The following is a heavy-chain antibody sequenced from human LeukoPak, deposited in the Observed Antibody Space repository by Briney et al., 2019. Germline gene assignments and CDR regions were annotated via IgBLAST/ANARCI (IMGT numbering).Heavy chain of an antibody. CDR3: AREPYTYGDYSFPDY. V-gene: IGHV3-21*01. D-gene: IGHD4-17*01. Sequence: PGGSLRLSCAASGFTFSSYSMNWVRQAPGKGLEWVSSISSSSSSYIYYADSVKGRFTISRDNAKNSLYLQMNSLRAEDTAVYYCAREPYTYGDYSFPDYWGQGTLVTVSS. CDR2: ISSSSSSYI. J-gene: IGHJ4*02. CDR1: GFTFSSYS.